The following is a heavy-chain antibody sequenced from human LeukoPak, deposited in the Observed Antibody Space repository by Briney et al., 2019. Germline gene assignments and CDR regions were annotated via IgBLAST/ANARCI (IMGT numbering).Heavy chain of an antibody. D-gene: IGHD4-17*01. Sequence: GGSLRLSCAAAGFTFSTYAMRWVRQAPGRGRDWVSIITASDGSSYYAASVKALFTISTHNSKTTLYLQINSLRAADTPVYYCAIALSTVTLVDWFDLWGQATLVTVSS. V-gene: IGHV3-23*01. CDR3: AIALSTVTLVDWFDL. J-gene: IGHJ5*02. CDR1: GFTFSTYA. CDR2: ITASDGSS.